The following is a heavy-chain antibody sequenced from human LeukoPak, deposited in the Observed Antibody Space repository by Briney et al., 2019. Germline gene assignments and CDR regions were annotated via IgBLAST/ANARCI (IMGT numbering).Heavy chain of an antibody. CDR1: GGSINSYY. D-gene: IGHD2-2*03. J-gene: IGHJ5*02. CDR2: IYDSGST. CDR3: ARLLRVGYCSTTTCNWFDP. V-gene: IGHV4-59*12. Sequence: SETLSLTCTVSGGSINSYYWSWIRQPPGKGLEWIGYIYDSGSTNYNPSLKSRVTISVDTSKNQFSLKLSSVTAADTAVYYCARLLRVGYCSTTTCNWFDPWGQGTLVTVSS.